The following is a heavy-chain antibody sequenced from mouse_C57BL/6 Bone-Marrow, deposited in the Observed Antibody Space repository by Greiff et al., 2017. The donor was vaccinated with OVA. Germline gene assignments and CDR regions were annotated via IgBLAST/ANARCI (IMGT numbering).Heavy chain of an antibody. CDR3: AGQLRLWFAY. V-gene: IGHV1-80*01. J-gene: IGHJ3*01. CDR2: IYPGDGDT. D-gene: IGHD3-2*02. CDR1: GYAFSSYW. Sequence: VQRVESGAELVKPGASVKISCKASGYAFSSYWMNWVKQRPGKGLEWIGQIYPGDGDTNYNGKFKGKATLTADKSSSTAYMQRSSLTSEDSAVYFCAGQLRLWFAYWGQGTLVTVSA.